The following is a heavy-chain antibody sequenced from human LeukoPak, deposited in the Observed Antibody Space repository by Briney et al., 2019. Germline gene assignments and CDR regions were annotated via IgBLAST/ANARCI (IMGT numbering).Heavy chain of an antibody. Sequence: PSQTLSLTCTVSGGSISSGSYYWSWIRQPAGKGLEWIGRIYTSGSTNYNPSLKSRVTISVDTSKNQFSLKLSSVTAADTAVYYCARSQLWTSNVGYYYYMDVWGKGTTVTVSS. CDR1: GGSISSGSYY. J-gene: IGHJ6*03. D-gene: IGHD5-18*01. CDR2: IYTSGST. CDR3: ARSQLWTSNVGYYYYMDV. V-gene: IGHV4-61*02.